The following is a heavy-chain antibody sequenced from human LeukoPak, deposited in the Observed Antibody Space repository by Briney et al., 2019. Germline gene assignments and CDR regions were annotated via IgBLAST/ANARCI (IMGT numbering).Heavy chain of an antibody. V-gene: IGHV3-74*01. Sequence: PGGSLRLSCAASGFTFSSYWMHWVRQAPGKGLVWVSRINSDGSSTSYADSVKGRFTISRDNPKSTLYLQMNSLRAEDTAVYYCARDGAVGRPIDPWGQGTLVTVSS. CDR1: GFTFSSYW. J-gene: IGHJ5*02. D-gene: IGHD3-10*01. CDR3: ARDGAVGRPIDP. CDR2: INSDGSST.